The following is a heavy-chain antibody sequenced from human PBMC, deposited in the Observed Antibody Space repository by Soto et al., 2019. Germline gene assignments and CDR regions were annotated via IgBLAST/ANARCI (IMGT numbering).Heavy chain of an antibody. J-gene: IGHJ4*02. V-gene: IGHV4-39*01. D-gene: IGHD3-3*01. CDR3: ARRCTIFGVVGSYFDY. Sequence: QLQLQESGPGLVKPSETLSLTCTVSGGSISSSSYYWGWIRQPPGKGLEWIGSNYYSGSTYYNPSLKSRVTISVDTSKNQFSLKLSSVTAADTAVYYCARRCTIFGVVGSYFDYWGQGTLVTVSS. CDR2: NYYSGST. CDR1: GGSISSSSYY.